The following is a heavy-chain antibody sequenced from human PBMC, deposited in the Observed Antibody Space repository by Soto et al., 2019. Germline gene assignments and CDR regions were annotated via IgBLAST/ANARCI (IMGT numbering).Heavy chain of an antibody. J-gene: IGHJ5*02. CDR3: ATVATGSYNWFDP. V-gene: IGHV3-53*01. CDR1: GFTVSSNY. D-gene: IGHD1-26*01. CDR2: IYSGGST. Sequence: PGGSLRLSCAASGFTVSSNYMSWVRQAPGKGLEWVSVIYSGGSTYYADSVKGRFTISRHNSKNTLYLQMNSLRAEDSAVYYCATVATGSYNWFDPWGQGTRVTVSS.